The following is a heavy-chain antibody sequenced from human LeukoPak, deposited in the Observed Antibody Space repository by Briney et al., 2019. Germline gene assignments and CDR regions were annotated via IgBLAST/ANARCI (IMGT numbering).Heavy chain of an antibody. J-gene: IGHJ4*02. CDR1: GGSMSSGGYH. CDR2: IYYTGST. Sequence: ASETLSLTCTVSGGSMSSGGYHWGWIRQPPGKGLEWIGSIYYTGSTDYTPSLKSRVTISSDTSRNQFSLRLTSVTAADAAAYYCARRSYFDSGTAYFDFWDQGTLVTVSS. D-gene: IGHD3-22*01. V-gene: IGHV4-39*01. CDR3: ARRSYFDSGTAYFDF.